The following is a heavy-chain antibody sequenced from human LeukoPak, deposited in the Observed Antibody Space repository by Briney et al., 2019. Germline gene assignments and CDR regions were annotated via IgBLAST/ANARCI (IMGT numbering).Heavy chain of an antibody. CDR1: VYTVTNFY. CDR3: ARDPRDTGGSFDS. J-gene: IGHJ5*01. CDR2: INPRNGAT. Sequence: GASVTVSLKASVYTVTNFYIHWVRQAPAQGPDWMGFINPRNGATSYSPKFQGRLTFTRYSSISTAYMEVSSLKSDDTALYYCARDPRDTGGSFDSWGQGTLLTVSS. D-gene: IGHD2-8*02. V-gene: IGHV1-2*02.